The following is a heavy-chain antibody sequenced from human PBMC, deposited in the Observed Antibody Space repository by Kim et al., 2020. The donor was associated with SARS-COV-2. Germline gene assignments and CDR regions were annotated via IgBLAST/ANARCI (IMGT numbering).Heavy chain of an antibody. CDR2: ISSSGSTI. CDR1: GFTFSDYY. V-gene: IGHV3-11*01. Sequence: GGSLRLSCAASGFTFSDYYMSWIRQAPGKGLEWVSYISSSGSTIYYADSVKGRFTISRDNAKNSLYLQMNSLRAEDTAVYYCARATRTADEYYYGYGYFDYWGQGTLVTVSS. J-gene: IGHJ4*02. D-gene: IGHD3-10*01. CDR3: ARATRTADEYYYGYGYFDY.